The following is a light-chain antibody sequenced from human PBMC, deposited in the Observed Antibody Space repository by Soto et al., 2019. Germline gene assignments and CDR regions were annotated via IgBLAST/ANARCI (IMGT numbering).Light chain of an antibody. J-gene: IGKJ5*01. CDR1: QSVSSSY. Sequence: EIVLTQSPGTLSLSPGERSTLSFMSSQSVSSSYLAWYQQKPGQAPRLLIYGASSRATGIPDRFSGSGSGTDFTLTISRLEPEDFAVYYCQQYGSSPPDTFGQGTRLEIK. V-gene: IGKV3-20*01. CDR3: QQYGSSPPDT. CDR2: GAS.